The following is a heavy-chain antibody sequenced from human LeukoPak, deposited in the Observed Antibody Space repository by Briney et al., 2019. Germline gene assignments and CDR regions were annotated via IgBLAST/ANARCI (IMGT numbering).Heavy chain of an antibody. CDR2: ISSSSTSM. V-gene: IGHV3-48*01. J-gene: IGHJ4*02. CDR1: GFTFSSYS. Sequence: PGRSLRLSCAASGFTFSSYSMNWVRQAPGKGLEWVSYISSSSTSMYYADSVKGRFTISRDNARNSLYLQMNSLRAEDTAVYYCARQNGAGYYYYFDSWGQGTPVTVSS. D-gene: IGHD3-22*01. CDR3: ARQNGAGYYYYFDS.